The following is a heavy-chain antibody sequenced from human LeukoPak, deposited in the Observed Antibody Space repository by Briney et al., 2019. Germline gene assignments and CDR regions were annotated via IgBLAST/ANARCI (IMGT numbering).Heavy chain of an antibody. Sequence: ASVKVSCKTSGYIFTPHHIHWMRQAPGQGLELLGWVSAANNPEYSQKFQGRVVITRDASATTSYLELNSLRSEDTAVYYCASWTSNPPERITIFGVVVTDYYYYYGMDVWGQGTTVTVSS. D-gene: IGHD3-3*01. CDR2: VSAANNP. V-gene: IGHV1-3*01. CDR3: ASWTSNPPERITIFGVVVTDYYYYYGMDV. CDR1: GYIFTPHH. J-gene: IGHJ6*02.